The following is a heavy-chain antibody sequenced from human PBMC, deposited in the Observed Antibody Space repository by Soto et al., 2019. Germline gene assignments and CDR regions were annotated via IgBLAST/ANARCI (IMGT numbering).Heavy chain of an antibody. CDR3: ARKLELRITWFDP. D-gene: IGHD1-7*01. CDR1: GFTFSSYA. Sequence: SLRLSCAASGFTFSSYAMSWVRQAPGKGLEWVSAISGSGGSTYYADSVKGRFTISRDNSKNTLYLQMNSLRAEDTAVYYCARKLELRITWFDPWGQGTLVTVSS. J-gene: IGHJ5*02. CDR2: ISGSGGST. V-gene: IGHV3-23*01.